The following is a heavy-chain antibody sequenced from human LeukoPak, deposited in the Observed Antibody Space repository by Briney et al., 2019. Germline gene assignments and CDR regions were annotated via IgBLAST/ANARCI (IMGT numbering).Heavy chain of an antibody. CDR3: ARNNGYYFDY. Sequence: PGGSLRLSCAASGFTFSSYSMNWVRQAPGQGLEWVSSISSSSSYIYYADSVKGRFTISRDNAKNSLYLQMNSLRAEGTAVYYCARNNGYYFDYWGQGTLVTVSS. J-gene: IGHJ4*02. D-gene: IGHD1-14*01. CDR2: ISSSSSYI. CDR1: GFTFSSYS. V-gene: IGHV3-21*01.